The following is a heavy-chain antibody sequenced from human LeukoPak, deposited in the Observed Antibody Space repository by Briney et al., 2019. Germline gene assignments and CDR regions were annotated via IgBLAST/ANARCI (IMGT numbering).Heavy chain of an antibody. CDR2: ISWNSGSV. D-gene: IGHD2-21*02. V-gene: IGHV3-9*01. CDR3: ATAWSF. CDR1: GFNFNDYG. Sequence: PGGSLRLSCIASGFNFNDYGMHWVRQAPGKGLEWVSGISWNSGSVAYADSVKGRFTISRDNAKKTLYLQMNSLRADDTAVYFCATAWSFWGQGTLVTVSS. J-gene: IGHJ4*02.